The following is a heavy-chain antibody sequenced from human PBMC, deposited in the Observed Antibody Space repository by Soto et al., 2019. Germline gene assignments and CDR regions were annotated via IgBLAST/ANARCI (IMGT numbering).Heavy chain of an antibody. CDR1: SYIFTAYF. CDR2: INPNNGAT. V-gene: IGHV1-2*02. Sequence: QVQLVQSGAEVKKPGASVKVSCKATSYIFTAYFMHWVRQAPGQGLEWMGWINPNNGATNYGLSFQGRVTMTRDTSISTAYMERSSLRSDDTAVYYWASHDPAARFDPWGQGTLVIVAS. D-gene: IGHD1-1*01. J-gene: IGHJ5*02. CDR3: ASHDPAARFDP.